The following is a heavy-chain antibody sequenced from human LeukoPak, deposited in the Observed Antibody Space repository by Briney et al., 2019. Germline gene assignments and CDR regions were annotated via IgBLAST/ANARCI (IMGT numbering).Heavy chain of an antibody. V-gene: IGHV3-23*01. CDR1: GFTFSSYA. CDR2: ISGGGGST. J-gene: IGHJ4*02. D-gene: IGHD1-7*01. Sequence: PGGSLRLSCAASGFTFSSYAMSWVRQAPGKGLEWVSAISGGGGSTYYADSVKGQFTISRDKSKNTLYLQMNSLRAEDTALYYCAKATELYSHAGYFFDYWGQGTLVTVSS. CDR3: AKATELYSHAGYFFDY.